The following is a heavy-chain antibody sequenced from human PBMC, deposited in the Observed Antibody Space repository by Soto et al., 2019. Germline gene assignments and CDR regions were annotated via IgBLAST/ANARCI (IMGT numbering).Heavy chain of an antibody. CDR1: GFSFSTYS. J-gene: IGHJ3*02. CDR3: ARDRVSGNYHRDAFDI. Sequence: EVQLVESGGGLVQPGGSLRLSCAASGFSFSTYSMNWVRQAPGKGLEWVSYSSSSSSTIYNADSVKGRFTISRDNAKKSLYLQMNSLRAEDTAVYYCARDRVSGNYHRDAFDILGQGTMVTVSS. CDR2: SSSSSSTI. D-gene: IGHD3-16*02. V-gene: IGHV3-48*01.